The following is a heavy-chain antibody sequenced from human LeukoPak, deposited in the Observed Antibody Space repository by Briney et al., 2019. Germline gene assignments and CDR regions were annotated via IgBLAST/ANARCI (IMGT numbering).Heavy chain of an antibody. V-gene: IGHV3-74*01. D-gene: IGHD7-27*01. CDR3: ASPETGGFFDN. CDR1: GFTFSSHW. Sequence: GGSLRLSCVASGFTFSSHWVHWVRQVPGKGLVWVSRINGDGSSTNYADSVKGRFTISRDNAKNTLYLQMNSLTIEDTAVYYCASPETGGFFDNWGQGTLVTVAS. CDR2: INGDGSST. J-gene: IGHJ4*02.